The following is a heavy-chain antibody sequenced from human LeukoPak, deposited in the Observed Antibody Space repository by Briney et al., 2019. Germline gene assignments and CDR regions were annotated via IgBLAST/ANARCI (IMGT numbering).Heavy chain of an antibody. J-gene: IGHJ3*01. CDR3: ARDRERSSWARGAFDL. CDR2: ISYRGST. D-gene: IGHD6-13*01. CDR1: GGSINSGAYY. Sequence: SQTLSLTCTVSGGSINSGAYYWSWIRQHPGKGLEWIGYISYRGSTYYNPSLKSRVTISVDTSKNQFSLKLSSVTAADTAVYYCARDRERSSWARGAFDLWGQGTMVTVSS. V-gene: IGHV4-31*03.